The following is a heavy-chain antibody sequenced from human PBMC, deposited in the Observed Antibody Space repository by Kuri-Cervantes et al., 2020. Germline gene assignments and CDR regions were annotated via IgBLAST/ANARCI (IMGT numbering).Heavy chain of an antibody. CDR3: ARVADYGDYVGAFDY. V-gene: IGHV3-30*03. CDR2: ISYDGSNK. D-gene: IGHD4-17*01. CDR1: GFTFSSYG. Sequence: GGSLRLCWAASGFTFSSYGMHLVRQAPGKGLEWVAVISYDGSNKYYADSVKGRFTISNDNSKNTLYLQMNSLRAEDTAVYYCARVADYGDYVGAFDYWGQGTLVTVSS. J-gene: IGHJ4*02.